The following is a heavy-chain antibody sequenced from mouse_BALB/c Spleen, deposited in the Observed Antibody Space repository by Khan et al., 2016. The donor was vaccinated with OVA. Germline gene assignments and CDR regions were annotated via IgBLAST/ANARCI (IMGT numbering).Heavy chain of an antibody. D-gene: IGHD1-1*01. CDR2: ISSGGSYT. Sequence: DVQLVESGGDLVKPEGSLKLSCAASGFTFSTYGMSWVRQTPDKRLEWVATISSGGSYTYYPDSVQGRFTISRDTAKNPLYLQMSSLKSDDTAMYYCARLAYYYDSEGFAYWGQGTLVTVSA. CDR1: GFTFSTYG. J-gene: IGHJ3*01. CDR3: ARLAYYYDSEGFAY. V-gene: IGHV5-6*01.